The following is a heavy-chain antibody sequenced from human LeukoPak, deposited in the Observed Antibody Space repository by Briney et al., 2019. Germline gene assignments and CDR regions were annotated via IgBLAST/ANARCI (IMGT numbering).Heavy chain of an antibody. CDR3: ASALDYYDNRDIDY. D-gene: IGHD3-22*01. V-gene: IGHV3-33*01. CDR2: KWYDGSNK. CDR1: GFTFSSYG. Sequence: GGSLRLSCAASGFTFSSYGMHWVRQAPGKGLEWVAVKWYDGSNKYYADSVKGRFTISRDNSKNMLYLQMNSLRAEDTAVYYCASALDYYDNRDIDYWGQGSLVTVSS. J-gene: IGHJ4*02.